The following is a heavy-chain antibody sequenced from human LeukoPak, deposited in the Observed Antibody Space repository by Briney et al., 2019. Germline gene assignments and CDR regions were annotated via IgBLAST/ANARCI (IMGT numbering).Heavy chain of an antibody. D-gene: IGHD3-22*01. Sequence: KPSETLSLTCAVYGGSFSGYYWSWIRQPPGKGLEWIGEINHSGSTNYNPSLKSRVTMPADTSKNQVSLKLTSVTAADTAVYYCARATGPSSGYYYNDYWGQGTLVTVSS. CDR1: GGSFSGYY. V-gene: IGHV4-34*01. J-gene: IGHJ4*02. CDR2: INHSGST. CDR3: ARATGPSSGYYYNDY.